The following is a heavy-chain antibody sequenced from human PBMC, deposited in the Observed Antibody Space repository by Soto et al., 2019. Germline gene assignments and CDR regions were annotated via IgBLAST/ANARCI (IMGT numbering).Heavy chain of an antibody. CDR2: ISAYNGNT. Sequence: ASVKVSCKASGYTFTSYGISWVRQAPGQGLEWMGWISAYNGNTNYAQKLQGRVTMTTDTSTSTAYMELRSLRSDDTAVYYCARVVEMITFGGVIVIQYFDYWGQGTLVTVYS. V-gene: IGHV1-18*04. CDR1: GYTFTSYG. CDR3: ARVVEMITFGGVIVIQYFDY. J-gene: IGHJ4*02. D-gene: IGHD3-16*02.